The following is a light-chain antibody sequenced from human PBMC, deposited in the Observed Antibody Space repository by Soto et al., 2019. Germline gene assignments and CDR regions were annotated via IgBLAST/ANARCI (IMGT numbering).Light chain of an antibody. J-gene: IGLJ3*02. CDR2: EVS. CDR3: NSYTSSTTLV. V-gene: IGLV2-14*01. CDR1: SSDVAGYNY. Sequence: QSALTQPASMSGSPGQSITISCTGTSSDVAGYNYVSWYQQHPGKAPKLLIYEVSDRPSGVSNRFSGSKSGNTASLTISGLQAEDEADYYCNSYTSSTTLVFGSGTKLTVL.